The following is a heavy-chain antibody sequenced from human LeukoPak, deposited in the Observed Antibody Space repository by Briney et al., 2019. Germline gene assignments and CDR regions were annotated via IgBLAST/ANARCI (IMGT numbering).Heavy chain of an antibody. CDR3: AIAAAGTVWFDP. D-gene: IGHD6-13*01. J-gene: IGHJ5*02. V-gene: IGHV4-34*11. CDR1: GGSFSGYY. CDR2: VYSSGST. Sequence: SETLSLTCAVYGGSFSGYYWSWIRQPPGKGLEYIGYVYSSGSTNYNPSFRGRVTISLDTSKNHFSLSLTSVTAADTAVYYCAIAAAGTVWFDPRGQGTLVTVSS.